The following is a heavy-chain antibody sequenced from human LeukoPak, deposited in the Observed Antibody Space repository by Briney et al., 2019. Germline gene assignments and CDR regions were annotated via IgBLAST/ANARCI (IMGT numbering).Heavy chain of an antibody. CDR1: GYTFTSYG. J-gene: IGHJ6*02. V-gene: IGHV1-18*01. CDR2: ISAYNGNT. D-gene: IGHD3-10*01. Sequence: ASVTVSCKASGYTFTSYGISWVRQAPGQGLEWMGWISAYNGNTNYAQKLQGRVTMTTDTSTSTAYMELRSLRSDDTAVYYCARDPRMVRGAYYGMDVWGQGTTVTVSS. CDR3: ARDPRMVRGAYYGMDV.